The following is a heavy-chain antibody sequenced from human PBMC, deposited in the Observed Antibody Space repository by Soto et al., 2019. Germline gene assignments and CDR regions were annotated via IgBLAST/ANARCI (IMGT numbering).Heavy chain of an antibody. CDR2: IWYDGSNK. D-gene: IGHD3-10*01. Sequence: GGSLRLSCAASGFTFSSYGMHWVRHAPGKGLEWVAVIWYDGSNKYYADSVKGRFTISRDNSKNTLYLQMNSLRAEDTAVYYCVRDRLYTMVRDDAFDIWGQGTMVTDSS. CDR1: GFTFSSYG. J-gene: IGHJ3*02. CDR3: VRDRLYTMVRDDAFDI. V-gene: IGHV3-33*01.